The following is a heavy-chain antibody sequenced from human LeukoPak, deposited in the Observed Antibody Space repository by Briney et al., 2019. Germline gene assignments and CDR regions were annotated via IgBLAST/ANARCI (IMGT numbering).Heavy chain of an antibody. CDR3: ARLSKAGHNWFDP. D-gene: IGHD6-13*01. J-gene: IGHJ5*02. Sequence: SETLSLTCTVSGGSISSSSYYWGWIRQPPGKGLEWIGYIYYSGSTNYNPSLKSRVTISVDTSKNQFSLKLSSVTAADTAVYYCARLSKAGHNWFDPWGQGTLVTVSS. CDR1: GGSISSSSYY. CDR2: IYYSGST. V-gene: IGHV4-61*05.